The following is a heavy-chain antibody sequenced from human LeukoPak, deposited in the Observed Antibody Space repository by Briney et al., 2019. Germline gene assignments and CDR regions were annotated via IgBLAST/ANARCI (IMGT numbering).Heavy chain of an antibody. CDR3: AKSCSGGSCFPDS. CDR1: GFTFSTYG. CDR2: IRYDGSNK. Sequence: GGSLRLSCVVSGFTFSTYGMHWVRQTPGKGVEGVAFIRYDGSNKVYVDSVKGRFSISRDNSKNTLYLQMDSLRAEDTAVYYCAKSCSGGSCFPDSWGQGTLVTVSS. V-gene: IGHV3-30*02. D-gene: IGHD2-15*01. J-gene: IGHJ4*02.